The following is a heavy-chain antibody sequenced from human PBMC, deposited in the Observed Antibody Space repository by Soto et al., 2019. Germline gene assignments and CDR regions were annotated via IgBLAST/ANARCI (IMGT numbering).Heavy chain of an antibody. CDR1: GGSFSGYY. J-gene: IGHJ4*02. CDR2: INHSGST. CDR3: ARDLPYYDILTGYYHYYFDY. Sequence: SETLSLTCAVYGGSFSGYYWSWIRQPPGKGLEWIGEINHSGSTNYNPSLKSRVTISVDTSKNQFSLKLSSVTAADTAVYYCARDLPYYDILTGYYHYYFDYWSQGTLVTVSS. V-gene: IGHV4-34*01. D-gene: IGHD3-9*01.